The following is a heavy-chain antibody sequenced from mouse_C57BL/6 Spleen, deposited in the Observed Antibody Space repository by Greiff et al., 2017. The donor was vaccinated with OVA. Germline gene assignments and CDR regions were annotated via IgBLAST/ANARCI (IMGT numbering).Heavy chain of an antibody. J-gene: IGHJ1*03. D-gene: IGHD1-1*01. CDR1: GYAFTNYL. V-gene: IGHV1-54*01. CDR3: ARRPYDGSSHWYFDV. Sequence: QVHVKQSGAELVRPGTSVKVSCKASGYAFTNYLIEWVKQRPGQGLEWIGVINPGSGGTNYNEKFKGKATLTADKSSSTAYMQLSSLTSEDSAVYFCARRPYDGSSHWYFDVWGTGTTVTVSS. CDR2: INPGSGGT.